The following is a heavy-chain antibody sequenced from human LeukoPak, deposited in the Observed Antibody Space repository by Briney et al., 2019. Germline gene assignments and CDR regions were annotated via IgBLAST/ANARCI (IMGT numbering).Heavy chain of an antibody. J-gene: IGHJ4*02. CDR1: GFTFSTYW. CDR3: TSLAKPFDH. Sequence: GGSLRLSCAASGFTFSTYWMHWVRQAPGKGLVWVSGINGGGSVTNYADSVKGRLTISRDNAKNTVYLQMNSLRVEDTAVYYCTSLAKPFDHWGQGTLVTVSS. CDR2: INGGGSVT. D-gene: IGHD1-14*01. V-gene: IGHV3-74*01.